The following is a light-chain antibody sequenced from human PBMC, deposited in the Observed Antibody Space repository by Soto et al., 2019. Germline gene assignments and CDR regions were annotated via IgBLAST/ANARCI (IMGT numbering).Light chain of an antibody. CDR1: QSVTSSY. CDR3: QQYGSSGT. CDR2: AAS. Sequence: EIVLTQSPGTLSLSPGERSTLSCGASQSVTSSYLAWYQQKPGQAPRLLIYAASSRATGIPDRFSGSGSGTDFTLTISRLEPEDFAVYYCQQYGSSGTFGQGTKVDIK. J-gene: IGKJ1*01. V-gene: IGKV3-20*01.